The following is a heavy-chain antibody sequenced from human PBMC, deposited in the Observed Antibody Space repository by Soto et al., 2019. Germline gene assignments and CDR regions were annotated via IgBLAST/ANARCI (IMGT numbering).Heavy chain of an antibody. CDR3: ARDNDRPQLGGNYYYILDV. Sequence: QVQLEQSGAEVKKPGSSVKLSCKASGGTFRNSAISWVRQPPGQGLEWMGGIMPIFRTPDYAQKFQGRVTITADESTNTAYMELSGLRSDDTAVYYCARDNDRPQLGGNYYYILDVWGHGTTVTVSS. V-gene: IGHV1-69*12. D-gene: IGHD1-1*01. CDR2: IMPIFRTP. CDR1: GGTFRNSA. J-gene: IGHJ6*02.